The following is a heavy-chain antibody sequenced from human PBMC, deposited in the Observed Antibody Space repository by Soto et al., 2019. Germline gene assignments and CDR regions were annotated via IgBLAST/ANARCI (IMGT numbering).Heavy chain of an antibody. J-gene: IGHJ4*02. CDR3: ARDARGDYYFDY. D-gene: IGHD3-10*01. V-gene: IGHV3-53*02. CDR1: GFTVSSNY. CDR2: IYSGGST. Sequence: EVQLVETGGGLIQPGGSLRLSCAASGFTVSSNYMSWVRQAPGKGLEWVSVIYSGGSTYYADSVKGRFTISRDNSKNRLYLQMNSLRAEDTAVYYCARDARGDYYFDYWGQGTLVTVSS.